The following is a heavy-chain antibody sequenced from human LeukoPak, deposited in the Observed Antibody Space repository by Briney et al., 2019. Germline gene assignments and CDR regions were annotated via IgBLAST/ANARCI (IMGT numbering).Heavy chain of an antibody. V-gene: IGHV3-48*03. Sequence: PGGTLRLSCAASGFTFSSYEMSWGRQAPGKGLEWVSYISSSGSTIYKAASKRGRTIISRNNANNLFRLLITRLAAETTVVYYCAELGITMTGGVWGKGTTVTISS. CDR1: GFTFSSYE. J-gene: IGHJ6*04. D-gene: IGHD3-10*02. CDR3: AELGITMTGGV. CDR2: ISSSGSTI.